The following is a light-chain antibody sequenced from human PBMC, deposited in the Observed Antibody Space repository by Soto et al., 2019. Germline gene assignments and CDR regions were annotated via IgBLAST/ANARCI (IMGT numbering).Light chain of an antibody. Sequence: QSALTQPASVSGSPGQSITISCTGTSSDVGGYNYVSWYQQHPGKAPKLIIYEVSDRPSGVSNRFSGSKSGNTASLTISGLQAEDEAEYYCSSYTSSSTPYVFGTGTKVTVL. J-gene: IGLJ1*01. CDR2: EVS. CDR1: SSDVGGYNY. CDR3: SSYTSSSTPYV. V-gene: IGLV2-14*01.